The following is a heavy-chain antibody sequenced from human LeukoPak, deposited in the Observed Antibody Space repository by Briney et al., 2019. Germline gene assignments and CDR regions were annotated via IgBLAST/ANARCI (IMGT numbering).Heavy chain of an antibody. D-gene: IGHD2-21*02. J-gene: IGHJ4*02. CDR3: ARMKVVVTARIPFRVFDY. Sequence: PSETLSLTCTVSGGSISSGSYYWSWIRQPAGKGLEWIGRIYTSGSTNYNPSLKSRVTISVDTSKNQFSLKLSSVTAADTAVYYCARMKVVVTARIPFRVFDYWGQGTLVTVSS. CDR1: GGSISSGSYY. CDR2: IYTSGST. V-gene: IGHV4-61*02.